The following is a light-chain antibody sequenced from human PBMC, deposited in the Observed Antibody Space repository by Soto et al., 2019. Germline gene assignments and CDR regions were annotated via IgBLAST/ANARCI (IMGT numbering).Light chain of an antibody. Sequence: QSVLTQPPSASGTPGQRVTISCSGSSSNIGSNYVYWYQQLPGTAPKLLIYDNDKRPSGISARFSGSKSGTSASLGVTGLQTGDEADYYCETWDSGLSAVVFGGGTKLTVL. CDR1: SSNIGSNY. J-gene: IGLJ2*01. CDR2: DND. CDR3: ETWDSGLSAVV. V-gene: IGLV1-51*01.